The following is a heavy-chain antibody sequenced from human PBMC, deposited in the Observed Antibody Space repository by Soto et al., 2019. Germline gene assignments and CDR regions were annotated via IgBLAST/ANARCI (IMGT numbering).Heavy chain of an antibody. CDR3: AAIGPFVV. CDR2: IGPDGSDN. Sequence: EVQLVESAGGLVQPGGSLRLSCTASGFTFSSHWMNWVRQAPGKGLERVANIGPDGSDNNCVDSVKGRFTISRDNAKNTLYLQMTTLRAENTAVYYCAAIGPFVVWGPGTMVTVSS. CDR1: GFTFSSHW. V-gene: IGHV3-7*01. J-gene: IGHJ3*01.